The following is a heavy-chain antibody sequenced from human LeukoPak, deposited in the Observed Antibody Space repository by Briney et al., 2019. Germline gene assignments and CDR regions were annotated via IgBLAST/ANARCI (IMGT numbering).Heavy chain of an antibody. J-gene: IGHJ4*02. CDR2: TSYNGNT. V-gene: IGHV1-18*04. D-gene: IGHD3/OR15-3a*01. CDR3: AREGPSWLLHPSFDY. Sequence: ASVKVSCKASGYTFSNYGISWVRQAPGLGLEWMGWTSYNGNTNYAQKFQDRVTMTTDTSTTTAYMGLRSLESDDTAVYYCAREGPSWLLHPSFDYWGQGTLVTVSS. CDR1: GYTFSNYG.